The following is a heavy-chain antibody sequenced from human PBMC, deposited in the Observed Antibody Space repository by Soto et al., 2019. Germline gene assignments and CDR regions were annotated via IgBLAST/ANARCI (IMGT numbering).Heavy chain of an antibody. J-gene: IGHJ4*02. CDR2: IIPIFGTA. Sequence: QVQLVQSGAEVKKPGSSVKVSCKASGGTFSSYAISWVRQAPGQGLEWMGGIIPIFGTANYAQKFRGRVTITADEYTSPAYMELSSLRSEDTAVYYCSSPLEMATTNGRFDYWGQGTLVTVSS. D-gene: IGHD5-12*01. CDR3: SSPLEMATTNGRFDY. CDR1: GGTFSSYA. V-gene: IGHV1-69*01.